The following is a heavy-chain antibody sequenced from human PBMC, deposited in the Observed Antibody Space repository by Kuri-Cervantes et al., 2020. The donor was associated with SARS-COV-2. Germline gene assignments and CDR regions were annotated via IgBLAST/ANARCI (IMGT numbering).Heavy chain of an antibody. D-gene: IGHD2-2*01. V-gene: IGHV1-2*02. Sequence: ASVKVSCKASGYTFTGYYMHWVRQAPGQGREWMGWINPNSGGTNYAQKFQGRVTMTRDTSISTAYMELSRLRSDDTAVYYCASRSSQNYYYYYYMDVWGKGTTVTVSS. CDR2: INPNSGGT. CDR1: GYTFTGYY. CDR3: ASRSSQNYYYYYYMDV. J-gene: IGHJ6*03.